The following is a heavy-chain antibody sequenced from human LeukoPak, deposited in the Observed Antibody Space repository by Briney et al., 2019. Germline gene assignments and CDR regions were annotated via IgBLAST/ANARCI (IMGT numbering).Heavy chain of an antibody. V-gene: IGHV3-53*01. CDR2: IYPTSTT. D-gene: IGHD5-24*01. J-gene: IGHJ4*02. CDR3: ARGDGYNFFDC. Sequence: GGSLRLSCAASGFTVSSNYMSWVRQAPGKGLECLSVIYPTSTTYYADSVKGRFTISRDNSKNTLSLQMNSLRAEDTALYYCARGDGYNFFDCWGQGTLVTVSS. CDR1: GFTVSSNY.